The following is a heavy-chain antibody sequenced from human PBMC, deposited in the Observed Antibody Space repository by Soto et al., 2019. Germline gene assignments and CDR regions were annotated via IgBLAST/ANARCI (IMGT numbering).Heavy chain of an antibody. CDR2: IIPILGIA. Sequence: ASVKVSCKASGGTFSSYTISWVRQAPGQGLEWMGRIIPILGIANYAQKFQGRVTITADKSTSTAYMELSSLRSEDTAVYYCARGTEDVVVVAATGFDYWGQGTLVTVSS. D-gene: IGHD2-15*01. V-gene: IGHV1-69*02. CDR1: GGTFSSYT. J-gene: IGHJ4*02. CDR3: ARGTEDVVVVAATGFDY.